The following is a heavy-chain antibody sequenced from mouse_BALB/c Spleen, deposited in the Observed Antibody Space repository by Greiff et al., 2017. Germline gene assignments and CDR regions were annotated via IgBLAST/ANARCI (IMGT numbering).Heavy chain of an antibody. CDR3: ARDGEGGYFDY. CDR2: ISDGGSYT. V-gene: IGHV5-4*02. J-gene: IGHJ2*01. Sequence: DVMLVESGGGLVKPGGSLKLSCAASGFTFSDYYMYWVRQTPEKRLEWVATISDGGSYTYYPDSVKGRFTISRDNAKNNLYLQMSSLKSEDTAMYYCARDGEGGYFDYWGQGTTLTVSS. CDR1: GFTFSDYY.